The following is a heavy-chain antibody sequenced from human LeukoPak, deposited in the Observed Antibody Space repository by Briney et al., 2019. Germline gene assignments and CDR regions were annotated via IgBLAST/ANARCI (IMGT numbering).Heavy chain of an antibody. CDR3: ARHVLSGYLNYWFFYL. Sequence: PSETLCLTCAVSGVSFSSSSSYWGWIRQPPGKGLEWIGSIYYSGSTYYNPSLKSRVTISVDTSKNQFSLKLSSVTAADTAVYYCARHVLSGYLNYWFFYLGGGGTLVTVSS. J-gene: IGHJ2*01. CDR2: IYYSGST. CDR1: GVSFSSSSSY. V-gene: IGHV4-39*01. D-gene: IGHD3-3*01.